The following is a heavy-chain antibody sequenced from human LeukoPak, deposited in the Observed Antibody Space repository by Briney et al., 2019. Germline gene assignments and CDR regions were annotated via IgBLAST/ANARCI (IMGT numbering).Heavy chain of an antibody. D-gene: IGHD3-22*01. V-gene: IGHV3-30*04. Sequence: GSLRLSCAASGFTFSTYAMHWVRQAPGKGLEWVALISYDGSNKYYADSVKGRFTISRDNSKNTLYLQMNSLRAEDTAVYYCARDYYYDSSGYFFWGQGTLVTVSS. CDR1: GFTFSTYA. J-gene: IGHJ4*02. CDR3: ARDYYYDSSGYFF. CDR2: ISYDGSNK.